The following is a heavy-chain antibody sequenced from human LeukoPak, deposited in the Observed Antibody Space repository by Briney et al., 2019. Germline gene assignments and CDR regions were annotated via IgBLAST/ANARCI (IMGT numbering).Heavy chain of an antibody. CDR1: GFTFSDYY. V-gene: IGHV3-11*01. D-gene: IGHD3-10*01. Sequence: GGSLRLSCAASGFTFSDYYMSWIRQAPGKGLEWVSYISSSGSAIYYADSVKGRFTISRDNAKNSLYLQMNSLRAEDTAVYYCARDKDDYGSGNHWFDPWGQGTLVTVSS. J-gene: IGHJ5*02. CDR3: ARDKDDYGSGNHWFDP. CDR2: ISSSGSAI.